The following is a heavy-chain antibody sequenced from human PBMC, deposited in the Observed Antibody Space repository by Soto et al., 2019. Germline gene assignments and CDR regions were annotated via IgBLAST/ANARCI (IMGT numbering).Heavy chain of an antibody. V-gene: IGHV3-23*01. Sequence: EVQLLESGGDLIQPGGSLRLSCVASGLTFGSRAMSWVRQSPGEGLEWVSTITDTGGDAKYADSVRGRFAISRDNSKNTLYLQVSALRAEDSAIYFCVRGSKDYYPGSRIFDFWGRGTLVTVSS. CDR1: GLTFGSRA. J-gene: IGHJ4*02. D-gene: IGHD3-10*01. CDR2: ITDTGGDA. CDR3: VRGSKDYYPGSRIFDF.